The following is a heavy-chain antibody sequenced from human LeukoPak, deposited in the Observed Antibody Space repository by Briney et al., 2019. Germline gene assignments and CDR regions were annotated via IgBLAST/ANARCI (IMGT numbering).Heavy chain of an antibody. J-gene: IGHJ4*02. V-gene: IGHV4-59*01. CDR1: GGSISSYY. Sequence: SETLSLTCTVAGGSISSYYRSWIRQPPGKGLEWIGYIYYSGSTNYNPSLKSRVTISVETSKNQFSLKLSSVTAEDTAVYYCARGREWLFYFDYWGQGTLVTVSS. CDR2: IYYSGST. D-gene: IGHD6-19*01. CDR3: ARGREWLFYFDY.